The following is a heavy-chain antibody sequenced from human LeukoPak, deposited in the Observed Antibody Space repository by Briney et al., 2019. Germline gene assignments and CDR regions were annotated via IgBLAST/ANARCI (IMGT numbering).Heavy chain of an antibody. V-gene: IGHV3-48*01. D-gene: IGHD6-19*01. CDR3: AXEIRGXYGXSDY. CDR1: GFAFSSYS. J-gene: IGHJ4*02. Sequence: GGSLRLSCAASGFAFSSYSMNWVRQAPGKGLEWVSYISSSSSTIYYTDSVKGRFTISRDNAKNSLYLQMKSLRAEDTGVDYCAXEIRGXYGXSDYWGQGTLVTVSS. CDR2: ISSSSSTI.